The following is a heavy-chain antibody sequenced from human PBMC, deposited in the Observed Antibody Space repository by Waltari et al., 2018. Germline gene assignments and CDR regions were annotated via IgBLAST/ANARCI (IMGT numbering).Heavy chain of an antibody. CDR3: ARGLGSFHITGAFDI. D-gene: IGHD3-10*01. J-gene: IGHJ3*02. CDR1: GFTFSSYA. V-gene: IGHV3-30-3*01. CDR2: ISYDGSNK. Sequence: QAQLVESGGGVVHPGRSLRISCAASGFTFSSYAINWVRPDPGTGLAWVAVISYDGSNKYYADSVKGRFTISRDNSKNTLYLQMNSLRAEDTAVYYCARGLGSFHITGAFDIWGQGTMVTVSS.